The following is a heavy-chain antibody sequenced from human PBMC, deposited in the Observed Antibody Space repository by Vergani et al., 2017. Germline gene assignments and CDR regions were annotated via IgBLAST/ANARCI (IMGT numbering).Heavy chain of an antibody. Sequence: QVQLQESGPGLVKPSETLSLTCTVSGGSISSYYWSWIRQPPGKGLEWIGYIYYSGSTNYNPSLKSRVTISVDTSKNQFSLKLSSVTAADTAVYYCAGKTGAYDILTGYYHTHPFDYWGQGTLVTVSS. J-gene: IGHJ4*02. CDR1: GGSISSYY. CDR3: AGKTGAYDILTGYYHTHPFDY. D-gene: IGHD3-9*01. CDR2: IYYSGST. V-gene: IGHV4-59*01.